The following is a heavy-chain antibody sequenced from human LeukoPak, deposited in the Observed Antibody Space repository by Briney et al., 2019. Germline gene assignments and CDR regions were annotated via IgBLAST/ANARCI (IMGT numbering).Heavy chain of an antibody. CDR3: ARARIYYSAVAGTTPYFDY. J-gene: IGHJ4*02. V-gene: IGHV3-48*01. Sequence: GGSLRLSCAASGFTFSSYWLHWVRQAPGKGLEWVSYISSSSSTIYYADSVKGRFTISRDNAKNSLYLQMNSLRAEDTAVYYCARARIYYSAVAGTTPYFDYWGQGTLVTVSS. CDR1: GFTFSSYW. CDR2: ISSSSSTI. D-gene: IGHD6-19*01.